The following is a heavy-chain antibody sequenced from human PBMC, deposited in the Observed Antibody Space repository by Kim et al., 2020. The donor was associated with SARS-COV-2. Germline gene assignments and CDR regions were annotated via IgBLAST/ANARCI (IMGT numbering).Heavy chain of an antibody. V-gene: IGHV1-8*01. J-gene: IGHJ3*02. Sequence: QKFQGSVTMTRNTSISTAYMELSSLRSEDTAVYYCARGLLSINWDDAFDIWGQGTMVTVSS. D-gene: IGHD5-12*01. CDR3: ARGLLSINWDDAFDI.